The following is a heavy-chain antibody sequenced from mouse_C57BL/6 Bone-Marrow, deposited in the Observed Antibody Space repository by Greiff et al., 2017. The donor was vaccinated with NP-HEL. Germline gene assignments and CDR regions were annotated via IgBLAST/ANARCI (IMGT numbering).Heavy chain of an antibody. CDR2: INPNNGGT. CDR3: ARIIVYYYGSSYEGWYFDV. CDR1: GYTFTDYY. Sequence: VQLQQSGPELVKPGASVKISCKASGYTFTDYYMNWVKQSHGKSLEWIGDINPNNGGTSYNQKFKGKATLTVDKSSSTAYMELRSLTSEDSAVYYCARIIVYYYGSSYEGWYFDVWGTGTTVTVSS. V-gene: IGHV1-26*01. J-gene: IGHJ1*03. D-gene: IGHD1-1*01.